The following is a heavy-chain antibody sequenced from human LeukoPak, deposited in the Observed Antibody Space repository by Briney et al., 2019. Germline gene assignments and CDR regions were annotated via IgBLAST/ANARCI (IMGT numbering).Heavy chain of an antibody. CDR2: ISSIGST. CDR1: GGSISSHY. CDR3: ARDPTTVTKGLDI. V-gene: IGHV4-59*11. J-gene: IGHJ3*02. Sequence: SETLSLTCAVSGGSISSHYWSWIRQPPGKGLEWIGYISSIGSTNYNPSLKSRVTISVDTSKNQFSLKLTSVTAADTAVYFCARDPTTVTKGLDIWGQGTMVTVSS. D-gene: IGHD4-17*01.